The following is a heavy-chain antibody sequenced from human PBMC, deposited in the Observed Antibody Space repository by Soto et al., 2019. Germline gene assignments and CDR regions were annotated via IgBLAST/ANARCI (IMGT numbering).Heavy chain of an antibody. CDR3: ARDYDYLVH. CDR1: GGSFRSGSYY. CDR2: VYYTGRT. D-gene: IGHD3-16*01. Sequence: KPSETLSLTCTVSGGSFRSGSYYWSWVRQPPGKGLEWIGYVYYTGRTSYSPSLKSRLTISADTSKNQFSLILTSVTAADTAVYYCARDYDYLVHWGQGSLVTVSS. V-gene: IGHV4-61*01. J-gene: IGHJ4*02.